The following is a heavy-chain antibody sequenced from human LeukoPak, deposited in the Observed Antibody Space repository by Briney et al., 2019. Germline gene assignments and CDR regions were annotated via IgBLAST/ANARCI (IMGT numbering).Heavy chain of an antibody. CDR1: GFTFSSYE. CDR2: ISSSGTTK. V-gene: IGHV3-48*03. CDR3: AREGWELQRGRYFDY. J-gene: IGHJ4*02. Sequence: GGSLRLSCAASGFTFSSYEMNWVRQTRGKGLEWVSYISSSGTTKYYADSVKGRFTISRDNAGNTLFLQLNSLRAEDTALYYCAREGWELQRGRYFDYWGQGILVTVSS. D-gene: IGHD1-26*01.